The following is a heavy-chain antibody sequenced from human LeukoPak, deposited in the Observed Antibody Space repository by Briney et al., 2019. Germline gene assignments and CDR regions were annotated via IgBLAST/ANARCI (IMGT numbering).Heavy chain of an antibody. J-gene: IGHJ4*02. Sequence: GGSLRLSCAASGFTFSSYWMSWVRQAPGKWLEWVANIKQDGSEKYYVDSVKGRFTISRDNSKNTLYLQMNSLRAEGTAVYYCAKGDILTGYYTSYFDYWGQGTLVTVSS. D-gene: IGHD3-9*01. CDR2: IKQDGSEK. V-gene: IGHV3-7*01. CDR1: GFTFSSYW. CDR3: AKGDILTGYYTSYFDY.